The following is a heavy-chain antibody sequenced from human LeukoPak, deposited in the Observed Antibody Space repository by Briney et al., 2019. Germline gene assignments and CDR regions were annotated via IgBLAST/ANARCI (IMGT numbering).Heavy chain of an antibody. Sequence: SGGSLRLSCAASGFTFSSYAMSWVRQAPGKGLEWVSLISHSGGSTDYADSVKGRFTMSRDNSKNTLYLQMNNLRAEDTAVYYCAKDFDRSSWYFDYWGQGTLVTVSS. CDR3: AKDFDRSSWYFDY. V-gene: IGHV3-23*01. CDR1: GFTFSSYA. CDR2: ISHSGGST. D-gene: IGHD3-22*01. J-gene: IGHJ4*02.